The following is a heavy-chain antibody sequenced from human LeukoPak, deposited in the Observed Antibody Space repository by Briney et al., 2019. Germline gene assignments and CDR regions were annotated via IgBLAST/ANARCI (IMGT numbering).Heavy chain of an antibody. CDR1: GFTFSDYY. D-gene: IGHD3-3*01. Sequence: PGGSLRLSCAASGFTFSDYYMSWIRRAPGKGLEWVSYISSSGSTIYYADSVKGRFTISRDNAKNSLYLQMNSLRAEDTAVYYCARHYDFWSGSLGQYYLDYWGQGTLVTVSS. V-gene: IGHV3-11*01. CDR2: ISSSGSTI. J-gene: IGHJ4*02. CDR3: ARHYDFWSGSLGQYYLDY.